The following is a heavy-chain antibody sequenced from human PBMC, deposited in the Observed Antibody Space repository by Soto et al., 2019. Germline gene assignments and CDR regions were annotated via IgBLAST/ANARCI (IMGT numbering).Heavy chain of an antibody. V-gene: IGHV3-48*02. J-gene: IGHJ4*02. D-gene: IGHD6-19*01. CDR2: ITSDTNTI. CDR3: ARSVEGHFDY. CDR1: GFRFSIYS. Sequence: EVQLVESGGGLVQPGGSLRLSCAASGFRFSIYSMNWVRQAPGKGLEWSAYITSDTNTIKYADSVKGRFTISRDNDKNSVYLQMTSLRDEDTAVYYCARSVEGHFDYWGQGTVVTVS.